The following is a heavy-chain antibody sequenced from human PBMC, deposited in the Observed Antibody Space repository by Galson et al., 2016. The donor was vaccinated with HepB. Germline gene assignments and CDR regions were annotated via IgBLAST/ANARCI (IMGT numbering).Heavy chain of an antibody. CDR3: AKRHEFCPPVGCSVDY. CDR2: DSMDGRRK. CDR1: GFLFRGHG. Sequence: SLRLSCAGSGFLFRGHGMHWVRQAPGKGLEWVAADSMDGRRKFYSDSVRGRFTISRDNSNNMLFLQMDSLRPDDTAVYYCAKRHEFCPPVGCSVDYWGQGTLVSVSS. D-gene: IGHD3-10*02. V-gene: IGHV3-30*18. J-gene: IGHJ4*02.